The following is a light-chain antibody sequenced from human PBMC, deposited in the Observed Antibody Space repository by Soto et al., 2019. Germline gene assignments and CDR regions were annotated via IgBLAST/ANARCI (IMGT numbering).Light chain of an antibody. Sequence: DLQMTQSPSSLSASIGDRITIACQASQDISNYLNWYQQKPGKVPKLLIYDASKLETGVPSRFSGSASGTDFTFTISSLQPEDIATYFCQQYENLPFTFGGGTKVEFK. CDR2: DAS. V-gene: IGKV1-33*01. CDR3: QQYENLPFT. CDR1: QDISNY. J-gene: IGKJ4*01.